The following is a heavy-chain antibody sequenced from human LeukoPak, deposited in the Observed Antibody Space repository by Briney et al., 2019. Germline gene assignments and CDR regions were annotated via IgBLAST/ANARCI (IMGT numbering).Heavy chain of an antibody. J-gene: IGHJ4*02. Sequence: GGSLRLSCAASGFTFSSYAMSWVRQAPGKGLEWVSGISGSGGSTFYADSVKSRFTISRDNSKNTLYLQMNSLRAEDTAVYYCAKGSMRTGFDSWGQGTLVTVSS. D-gene: IGHD2/OR15-2a*01. CDR3: AKGSMRTGFDS. V-gene: IGHV3-23*01. CDR2: ISGSGGST. CDR1: GFTFSSYA.